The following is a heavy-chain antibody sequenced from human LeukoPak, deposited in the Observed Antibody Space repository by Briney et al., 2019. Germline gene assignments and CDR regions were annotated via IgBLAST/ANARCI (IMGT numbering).Heavy chain of an antibody. D-gene: IGHD4/OR15-4a*01. Sequence: SVKVSCKASGGTFSSYAISWVRQAPGQGLEWMGRIIPILGITNYAQKFQGRVTITADKSTSTAYMELSSLRSEDTAVYYCARGAMTILDYWSQGTLVTVSS. CDR1: GGTFSSYA. V-gene: IGHV1-69*04. CDR2: IIPILGIT. J-gene: IGHJ4*02. CDR3: ARGAMTILDY.